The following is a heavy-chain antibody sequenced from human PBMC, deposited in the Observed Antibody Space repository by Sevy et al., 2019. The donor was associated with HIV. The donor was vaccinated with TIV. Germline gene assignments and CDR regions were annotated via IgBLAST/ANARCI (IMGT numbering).Heavy chain of an antibody. CDR1: GFTFSNYW. J-gene: IGHJ4*02. Sequence: GGSLRLSCTASGFTFSNYWMSWVRQAPGKGLEWVANIKQDGSEKHYVDSVKGRFTISRDNAKTSLYLQLNSLRAEDTAVYFCARDKPHSSAWFYYFDSWGQGTLVTVSS. CDR3: ARDKPHSSAWFYYFDS. D-gene: IGHD6-19*01. CDR2: IKQDGSEK. V-gene: IGHV3-7*01.